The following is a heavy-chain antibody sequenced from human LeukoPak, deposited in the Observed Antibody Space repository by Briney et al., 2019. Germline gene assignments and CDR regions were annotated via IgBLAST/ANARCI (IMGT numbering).Heavy chain of an antibody. Sequence: GGSLRLSCAASGFTFSSYGMHWVRQAPGKGLEWVAFIRYDGSNKYYADSVKGRFTTSRDNSKNTLYLQMNSLRAEDTAVYYCAKDHGTGFSFDYWGQGTLVTVSS. CDR3: AKDHGTGFSFDY. D-gene: IGHD3-10*01. CDR2: IRYDGSNK. J-gene: IGHJ4*02. V-gene: IGHV3-30*02. CDR1: GFTFSSYG.